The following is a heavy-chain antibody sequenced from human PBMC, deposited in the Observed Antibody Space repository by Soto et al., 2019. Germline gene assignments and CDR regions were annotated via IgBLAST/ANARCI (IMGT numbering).Heavy chain of an antibody. CDR2: IYTSGST. J-gene: IGHJ4*02. CDR1: ARAISSYY. D-gene: IGHD6-19*01. V-gene: IGHV4-4*07. CDR3: AREQWLVL. Sequence: SERLSISCSVSARAISSYYWSWIRQPAGKGLEWIGRIYTSGSTNYNPSLKRRVTMSVDTSKNQFSLKLSSVTAADTAVYYCAREQWLVLWGQGTLVTVSS.